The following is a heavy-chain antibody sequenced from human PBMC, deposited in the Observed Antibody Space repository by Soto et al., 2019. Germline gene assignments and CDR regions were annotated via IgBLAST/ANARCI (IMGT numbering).Heavy chain of an antibody. CDR3: VKFRGRAYHYYYMDV. V-gene: IGHV3-23*01. J-gene: IGHJ6*03. D-gene: IGHD3-16*01. CDR2: GGSGGST. CDR1: GFTFSTYG. Sequence: ESVGGLVQRGGSLRLSCAASGFTFSTYGMTWVRQAPGKGLEWVSYGGSGGSTYYADSVKGRFTISRDNSKNTLYLQMNSLRAEDTAVYYCVKFRGRAYHYYYMDVWGNGTTVTDSS.